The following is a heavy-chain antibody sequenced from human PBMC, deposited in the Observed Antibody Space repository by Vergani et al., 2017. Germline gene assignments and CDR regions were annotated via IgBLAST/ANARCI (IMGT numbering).Heavy chain of an antibody. CDR1: GYTFTSYY. D-gene: IGHD6-19*01. J-gene: IGHJ6*02. CDR2: INPSGGST. Sequence: QVQLVQSGAEVKKPGASVKVSCKASGYTFTSYYMHWVRQAPGQGLEWMGIINPSGGSTSYAQKFQGRVTMTRDTSTSTAYMELRSLRSDDTAVYYSARDRAVARYYGMDVWGQGTTVTVSS. CDR3: ARDRAVARYYGMDV. V-gene: IGHV1-46*01.